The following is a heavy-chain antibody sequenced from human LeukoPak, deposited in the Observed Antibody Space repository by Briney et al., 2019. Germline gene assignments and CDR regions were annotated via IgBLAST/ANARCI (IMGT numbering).Heavy chain of an antibody. D-gene: IGHD4-17*01. CDR3: ARDYGLDY. CDR1: GFTFTNYA. CDR2: ISGSGSST. J-gene: IGHJ4*02. Sequence: GGSLRLSCAASGFTFTNYAMNWVRQAPGKGLEWVSTISGSGSSTYIADSVKGRFAISRDNSKNTELLQMNSLRAEDTAVYYCARDYGLDYWGQGTLVTVSS. V-gene: IGHV3-23*01.